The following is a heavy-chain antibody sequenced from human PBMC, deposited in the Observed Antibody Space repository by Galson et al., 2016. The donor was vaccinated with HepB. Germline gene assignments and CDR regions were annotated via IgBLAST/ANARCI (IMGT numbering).Heavy chain of an antibody. CDR2: IRYSGDT. Sequence: TLSLTCTVSGGSTSSNNYFWSWIRQHPGEGLEWIGYIRYSGDTYYNPSLQSRVIISVDTSKNQFSLKLSSVTAADTAVYYCAREVITTMDSDAFDIWGQGTMVTVSS. J-gene: IGHJ3*02. CDR1: GGSTSSNNYF. CDR3: AREVITTMDSDAFDI. D-gene: IGHD5-18*01. V-gene: IGHV4-31*03.